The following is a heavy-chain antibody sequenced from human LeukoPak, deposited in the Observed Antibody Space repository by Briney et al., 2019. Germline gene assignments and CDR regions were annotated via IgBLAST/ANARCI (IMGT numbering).Heavy chain of an antibody. D-gene: IGHD2-2*02. V-gene: IGHV4-39*01. CDR1: GGSISSSSYY. CDR2: IYYSGST. CDR3: ASVPYCSSTSCYRGFLFY. J-gene: IGHJ4*02. Sequence: SETLSLTCTVSGGSISSSSYYWGWIRQPPGTGLEWIGSIYYSGSTYYNPSLKSRVTISVDTSKNQFSLKLSSVTAADTAVYYCASVPYCSSTSCYRGFLFYWGQGTLVTVSS.